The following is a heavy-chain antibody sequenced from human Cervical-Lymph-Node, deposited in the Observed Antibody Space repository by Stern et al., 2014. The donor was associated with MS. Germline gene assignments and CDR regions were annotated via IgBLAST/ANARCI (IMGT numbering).Heavy chain of an antibody. CDR3: MGVGDAMHV. J-gene: IGHJ6*02. V-gene: IGHV3-30*03. CDR2: MSFVGVNK. CDR1: GFTLRNFG. Sequence: VQLLESGGGGVQPGRSLRLSCAASGFTLRNFGMHWVRQAPGKGLEWVAVMSFVGVNKKYGVSVKGRFSISRDIANNTLFLQMNSLRPEDTAVYYCMGVGDAMHVWGQGTTVIVSS.